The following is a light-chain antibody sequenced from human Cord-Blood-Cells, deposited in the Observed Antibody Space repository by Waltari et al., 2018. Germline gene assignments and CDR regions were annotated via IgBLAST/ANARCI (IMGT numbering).Light chain of an antibody. J-gene: IGLJ2*01. CDR2: VNS. CDR3: QSYDSSLSGWV. CDR1: STNIGAGYD. Sequence: QSVLTPPPSVSGAPGPRVTISCTASSTNIGAGYDLPWYQQLPGTAPKLLIYVNSNRPSGVPDRFSGSKSGTSASLAITGLQADDEADYYCQSYDSSLSGWVFGGGTKLTVL. V-gene: IGLV1-40*01.